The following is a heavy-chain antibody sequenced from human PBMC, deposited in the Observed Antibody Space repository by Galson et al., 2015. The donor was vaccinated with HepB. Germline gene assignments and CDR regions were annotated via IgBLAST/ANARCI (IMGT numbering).Heavy chain of an antibody. CDR2: IKSKTDGGTT. V-gene: IGHV3-15*01. CDR3: TTLYFNWNIFDY. Sequence: SLRLSCAASGFTFSNAWMSWVRQAPGKGLEWVGRIKSKTDGGTTDYAAPVKGRFTISRDDSKNTLYLQVNSLKTEDTAVYYCTTLYFNWNIFDYWGQGTLVTVSS. J-gene: IGHJ4*02. D-gene: IGHD1/OR15-1a*01. CDR1: GFTFSNAW.